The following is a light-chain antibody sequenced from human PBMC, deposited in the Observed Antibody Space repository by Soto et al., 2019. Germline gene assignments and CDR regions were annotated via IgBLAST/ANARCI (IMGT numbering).Light chain of an antibody. J-gene: IGLJ3*02. Sequence: QSALTQPASVSGSPGQSITISCTGSSSDVGSYNLVSWHQQYPGKAPKLMIYEGSKRSSGVSNRFSGSKSGNTASLTISGLQAEDEADDYCCSYAGRSTLVFGGATKLTVL. CDR1: SSDVGSYNL. CDR3: CSYAGRSTLV. V-gene: IGLV2-23*01. CDR2: EGS.